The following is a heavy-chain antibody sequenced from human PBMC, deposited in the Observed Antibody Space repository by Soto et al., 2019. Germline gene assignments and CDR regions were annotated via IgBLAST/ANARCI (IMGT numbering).Heavy chain of an antibody. Sequence: QVQLQESGPGLVKPSQTLSLTCTVSGGSISSGGYYWSWIRQHPGKGLEWIGYIYYSGSTYYNPSLKSRVTISVETSKNQFSLKLSSVTAADTAVYYCAREHSSGWQNNWFDPWGQGTLVTVSS. J-gene: IGHJ5*02. CDR1: GGSISSGGYY. CDR3: AREHSSGWQNNWFDP. CDR2: IYYSGST. D-gene: IGHD6-19*01. V-gene: IGHV4-31*03.